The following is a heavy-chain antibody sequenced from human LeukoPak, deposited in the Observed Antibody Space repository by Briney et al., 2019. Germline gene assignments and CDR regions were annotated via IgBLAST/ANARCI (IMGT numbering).Heavy chain of an antibody. CDR3: AKDAIFGVVLYDY. CDR1: GFTFSSYA. D-gene: IGHD3-3*02. J-gene: IGHJ4*02. Sequence: GGSMRLSCAASGFTFSSYAMSWVRQAPGKGMEGVTAFSGSCGRIYYADTVKGRFTISRDISKNTLYLQMNSLRAEDTAVYYCAKDAIFGVVLYDYWGQGTRVTVSS. CDR2: FSGSCGRI. V-gene: IGHV3-23*01.